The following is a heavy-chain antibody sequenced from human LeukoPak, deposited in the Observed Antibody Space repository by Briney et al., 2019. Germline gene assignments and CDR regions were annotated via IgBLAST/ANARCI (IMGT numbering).Heavy chain of an antibody. CDR3: SRHLSNDNSGDMEV. J-gene: IGHJ6*03. CDR2: IYPGDSDT. Sequence: GESLKISWQGSGYIFPNYSYGCGSQMPGKGLEWMGIIYPGDSDTRYSPSFQGQVTISADTSISTAYLQWSSLKASDTAMYYCSRHLSNDNSGDMEVWGKGTTVTVSS. V-gene: IGHV5-51*01. D-gene: IGHD3-10*01. CDR1: GYIFPNYS.